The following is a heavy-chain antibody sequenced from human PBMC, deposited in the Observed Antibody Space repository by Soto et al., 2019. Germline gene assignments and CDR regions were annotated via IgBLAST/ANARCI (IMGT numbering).Heavy chain of an antibody. V-gene: IGHV3-30*18. D-gene: IGHD2-8*01. J-gene: IGHJ4*02. CDR3: AKEGGDCTNGVCYPWQFFDY. Sequence: GGSLRLSCAASGFTFSSYGMHWVRQAPGKGLEWVAVISYDGSNKYYADSVKGRFTISIDNSKNTLYLQMNSLRAEDTAVYYCAKEGGDCTNGVCYPWQFFDYWGQGTLVTVSS. CDR2: ISYDGSNK. CDR1: GFTFSSYG.